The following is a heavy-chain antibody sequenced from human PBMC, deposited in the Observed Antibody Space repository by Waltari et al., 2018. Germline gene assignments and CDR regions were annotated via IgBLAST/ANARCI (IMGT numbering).Heavy chain of an antibody. Sequence: QVQLQESGPGLVRPSQTLSLTCTVSGGSISSGSYYWSWIRQPAGKGLEWIGNIYTSGSTNYIPSLKIRVTISVDTSKNQFSLKLSSVTAADTAVYYCATTYSGYDYFDYWGQGTLVTVSS. CDR1: GGSISSGSYY. V-gene: IGHV4-61*09. CDR3: ATTYSGYDYFDY. D-gene: IGHD5-12*01. J-gene: IGHJ4*02. CDR2: IYTSGST.